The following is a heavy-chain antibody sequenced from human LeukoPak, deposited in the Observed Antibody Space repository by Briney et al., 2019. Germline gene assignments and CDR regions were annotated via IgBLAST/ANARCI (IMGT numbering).Heavy chain of an antibody. Sequence: PSETLSLTCTVSGYSISSGYYWTWIRQPAGEGLEWIGQIYSSGSTNYSPSLTSRVTISADTSKNQLFLKINSVTAADTAVYYCARASGSVIYYNSCDSWGQGILVAVSS. V-gene: IGHV4-61*09. D-gene: IGHD3-10*01. CDR2: IYSSGST. CDR1: GYSISSGYY. J-gene: IGHJ5*01. CDR3: ARASGSVIYYNSCDS.